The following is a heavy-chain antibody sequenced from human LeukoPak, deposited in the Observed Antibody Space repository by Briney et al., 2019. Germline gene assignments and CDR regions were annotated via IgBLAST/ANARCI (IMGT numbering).Heavy chain of an antibody. Sequence: SETLSLTCTVSGYSISSGYYWGWIRQPPGKGLEWIGSIYHSGSTYYNPSLKSRVTISVDTSKNQFSLKLSSVTAADTAVYYCAREGYYDSSGYPHPFDYWGQGTLVTVSS. CDR2: IYHSGST. V-gene: IGHV4-38-2*02. CDR1: GYSISSGYY. D-gene: IGHD3-22*01. CDR3: AREGYYDSSGYPHPFDY. J-gene: IGHJ4*02.